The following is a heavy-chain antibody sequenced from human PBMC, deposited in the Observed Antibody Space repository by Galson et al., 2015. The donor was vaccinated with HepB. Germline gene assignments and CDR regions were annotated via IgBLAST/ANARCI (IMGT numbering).Heavy chain of an antibody. V-gene: IGHV3-21*01. CDR1: GFTFSSYT. J-gene: IGHJ4*02. CDR3: ARQYDNSSPPDY. Sequence: SLRLSCAASGFTFSSYTMNWVRQAPGKGLECVSSISSSSGYIYYADSVKGRFTISRDNARTSLYLQMNGLGVEDTAVYYCARQYDNSSPPDYWGQGTLVTVSS. CDR2: ISSSSGYI. D-gene: IGHD6-6*01.